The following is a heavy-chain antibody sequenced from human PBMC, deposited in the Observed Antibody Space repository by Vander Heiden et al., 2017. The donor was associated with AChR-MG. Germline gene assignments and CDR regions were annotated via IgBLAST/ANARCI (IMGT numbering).Heavy chain of an antibody. V-gene: IGHV3-23*01. CDR3: AKGDWGDY. D-gene: IGHD7-27*01. CDR1: GFTFSNYA. CDR2: LSGSGGST. J-gene: IGHJ4*02. Sequence: EVQLLESGGGLVQPGGSLRLSCVASGFTFSNYAMSWVRQAPGMGLEWVSGLSGSGGSTSYADSVKGRFAISRDNSKNTVYLQMSSLRADDTAVYYCAKGDWGDYWGQGTLVTVSS.